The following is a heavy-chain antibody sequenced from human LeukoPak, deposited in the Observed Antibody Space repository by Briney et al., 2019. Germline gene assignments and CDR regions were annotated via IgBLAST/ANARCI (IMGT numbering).Heavy chain of an antibody. CDR2: ISGSGGST. V-gene: IGHV3-23*01. CDR3: AKGPIARSSGWPFDY. D-gene: IGHD6-19*01. CDR1: GFTFSSYA. J-gene: IGHJ4*02. Sequence: GGSLRLSCSASGFTFSSYAMNWVRQAPGKGLEWVSAISGSGGSTYYADSVKGRFTISRDNSKNTLYLQMNSLRAEDTAVYYCAKGPIARSSGWPFDYWGQGTLVTVSS.